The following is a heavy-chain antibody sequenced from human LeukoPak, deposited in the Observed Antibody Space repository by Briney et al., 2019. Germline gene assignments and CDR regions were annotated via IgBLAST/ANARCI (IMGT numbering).Heavy chain of an antibody. Sequence: AGSLRLSCAASGFTFNSYAMSWVRQAPWERLQWVSGISDSGGNTYYADSVRGRFTISRDNSKNTLYLQMNSLRAEDTAVYYCARHRSSWLIDYWGQGTLVTVSS. CDR2: ISDSGGNT. CDR1: GFTFNSYA. CDR3: ARHRSSWLIDY. J-gene: IGHJ4*02. V-gene: IGHV3-23*01. D-gene: IGHD6-6*01.